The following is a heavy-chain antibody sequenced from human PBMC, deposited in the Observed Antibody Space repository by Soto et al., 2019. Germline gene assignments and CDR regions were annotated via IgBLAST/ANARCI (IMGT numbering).Heavy chain of an antibody. Sequence: GGSLRLSCAASGSTFSSSAMTWVRQAPGKGLEWVSAISGSGSVTYYTDSVKGRFTISRDNSRNTLYLQMNNLRAEDTAVYYCTRNSSGRQGSTLDIWGQGTMVTVSS. CDR3: TRNSSGRQGSTLDI. V-gene: IGHV3-23*01. J-gene: IGHJ3*02. CDR2: ISGSGSVT. D-gene: IGHD6-19*01. CDR1: GSTFSSSA.